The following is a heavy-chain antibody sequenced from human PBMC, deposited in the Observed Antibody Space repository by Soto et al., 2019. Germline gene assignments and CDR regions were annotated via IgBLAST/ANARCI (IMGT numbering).Heavy chain of an antibody. J-gene: IGHJ3*02. CDR2: IYWDDDR. CDR1: GFSLSTTGVG. CDR3: AHRLTSPYYYEGSEYPHVFDI. V-gene: IGHV2-5*02. Sequence: QITLKESGPTLMKPAQTLTLTCNFSGFSLSTTGVGVGWIRQPPGKALEWLALIYWDDDRSYSPSLKSRLTTTKDTSKNQVVLRMTNMDPVYTAIYYCAHRLTSPYYYEGSEYPHVFDIGGQGTMVTVSS. D-gene: IGHD3-22*01.